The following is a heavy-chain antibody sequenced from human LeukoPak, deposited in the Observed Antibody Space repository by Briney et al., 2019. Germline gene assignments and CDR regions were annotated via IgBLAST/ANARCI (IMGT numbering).Heavy chain of an antibody. Sequence: ASETLSLTCAVYGGSFSGYYWSWIRQPPGKGLEWIGEINHSGSTNYNPSLKSRVTISVDTSKNQFSLKLSSVTAADTAVYYCARGRSYYFDYWDQGILVTVSS. CDR1: GGSFSGYY. V-gene: IGHV4-34*01. J-gene: IGHJ4*02. D-gene: IGHD3-10*01. CDR2: INHSGST. CDR3: ARGRSYYFDY.